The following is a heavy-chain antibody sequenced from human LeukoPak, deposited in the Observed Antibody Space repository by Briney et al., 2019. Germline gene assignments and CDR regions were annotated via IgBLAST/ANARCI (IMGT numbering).Heavy chain of an antibody. CDR1: GFTFSTYG. V-gene: IGHV3-30*02. D-gene: IGHD4-11*01. Sequence: GRSLRLSCAASGFTFSTYGMHWVRQAPGKGLEWVAFIQFDGTDEHYADSVKGRFTISRDNSKNTLFLQMNSLRVEDTSVYYCAEDQQLQPFHYWGQGTLVTVSS. CDR2: IQFDGTDE. CDR3: AEDQQLQPFHY. J-gene: IGHJ4*02.